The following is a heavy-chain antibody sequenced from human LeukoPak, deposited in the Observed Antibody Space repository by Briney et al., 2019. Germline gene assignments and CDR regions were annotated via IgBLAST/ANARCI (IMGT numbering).Heavy chain of an antibody. CDR1: GGSISSNSNY. CDR3: ARHAGFYGLGGFDY. V-gene: IGHV4-39*01. Sequence: PSETLSLTCTVSGGSISSNSNYWGWIRQPPGKGLEWIGSIYYSGSTYYNLSLKSRVTISVDTSKNQFSLSLSSVTAADTAVYYCARHAGFYGLGGFDYWGQGTLVTVSS. D-gene: IGHD2/OR15-2a*01. J-gene: IGHJ4*02. CDR2: IYYSGST.